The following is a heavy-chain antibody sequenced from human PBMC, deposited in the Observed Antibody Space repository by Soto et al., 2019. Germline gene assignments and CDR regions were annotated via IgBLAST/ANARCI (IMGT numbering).Heavy chain of an antibody. CDR3: ARDLWGYCGTDCYPLDV. CDR1: GGPLTTYF. CDR2: MYKTGST. V-gene: IGHV4-59*01. Sequence: PSETLSLTCNVSGGPLTTYFWSWIRQPPGKGLEWIGYMYKTGSTVYNPSFKSRVTISVDTSKNQFSLKLNSVTAADTAVYYCARDLWGYCGTDCYPLDVWGQGTTVTVSS. D-gene: IGHD2-21*02. J-gene: IGHJ6*02.